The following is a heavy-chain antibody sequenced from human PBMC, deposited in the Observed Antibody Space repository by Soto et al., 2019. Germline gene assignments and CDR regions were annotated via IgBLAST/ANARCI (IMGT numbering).Heavy chain of an antibody. CDR2: FNADNGNT. CDR3: ATSLYDSSGYYGYHDAFDI. J-gene: IGHJ3*02. Sequence: GASVKVSCKASGYTFTSYAMHWVRQAPGQRLEWMGGFNADNGNTNYAQKFQGRVTMTEDTSTDTAYMELSSLRSEDTAVYYCATSLYDSSGYYGYHDAFDIWGQGTMVTVSS. V-gene: IGHV1-3*01. CDR1: GYTFTSYA. D-gene: IGHD3-22*01.